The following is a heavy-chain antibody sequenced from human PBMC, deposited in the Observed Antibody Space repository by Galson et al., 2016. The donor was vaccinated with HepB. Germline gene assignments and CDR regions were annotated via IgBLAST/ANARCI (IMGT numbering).Heavy chain of an antibody. J-gene: IGHJ6*02. D-gene: IGHD2-21*01. CDR3: ARAVVMIEDYHYGMDV. CDR1: GDSVSSNSAA. Sequence: CAISGDSVSSNSAAWNWIRQSPSRGLEWLGRTYYRSTWYNDYAVAGNSRMIINADTSKNRFALQLKPLTPEDTAVHYCARAVVMIEDYHYGMDVWGQGTTVIVSS. CDR2: TYYRSTWYN. V-gene: IGHV6-1*01.